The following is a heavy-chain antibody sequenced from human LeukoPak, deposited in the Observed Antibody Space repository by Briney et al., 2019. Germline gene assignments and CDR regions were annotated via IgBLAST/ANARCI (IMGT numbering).Heavy chain of an antibody. CDR2: IGYSGGDI. J-gene: IGHJ4*02. CDR1: GFTVSSNY. Sequence: PGGSLRLSCAASGFTVSSNYMSWVRQAPGKGLEWVSVIGYSGGDIQYADSVKGRFTISRDNSKNTLYLQMNSLRVEDTAVYYCAKYAPPTTVVTRFFDYWGQGTLVTVSS. V-gene: IGHV3-53*01. CDR3: AKYAPPTTVVTRFFDY. D-gene: IGHD4-23*01.